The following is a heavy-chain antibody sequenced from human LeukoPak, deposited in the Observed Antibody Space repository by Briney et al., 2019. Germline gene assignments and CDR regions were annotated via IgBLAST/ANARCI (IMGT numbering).Heavy chain of an antibody. J-gene: IGHJ5*02. V-gene: IGHV1-69*01. CDR1: GGTFSIYA. Sequence: ASVKVSCKASGGTFSIYAISWVRQAPGQGLEWMGGIIPIFGTANSAQKFQGRVTITADESTSTAYMELSSLRSEDTAVYYCARVGDSLPFDPWGQGTLVTVSS. D-gene: IGHD3-16*01. CDR2: IIPIFGTA. CDR3: ARVGDSLPFDP.